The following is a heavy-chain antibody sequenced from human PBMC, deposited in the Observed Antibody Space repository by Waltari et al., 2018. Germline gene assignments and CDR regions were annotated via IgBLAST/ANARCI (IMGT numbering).Heavy chain of an antibody. J-gene: IGHJ6*03. CDR1: GFTFSDYW. Sequence: EVQLVESGGGLVRPGGSLRLSCAASGFTFSDYWMYWVRQAPGKGLVWVSRINRDGSSTDYADSVKGRFTISRDNAKNTLYLQMNGLRAEDTAVYYCARSQSMDVWGRGSTVIVSS. CDR3: ARSQSMDV. V-gene: IGHV3-74*01. CDR2: INRDGSST.